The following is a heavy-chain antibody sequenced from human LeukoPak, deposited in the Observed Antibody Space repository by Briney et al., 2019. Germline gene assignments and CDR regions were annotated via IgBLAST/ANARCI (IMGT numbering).Heavy chain of an antibody. CDR1: GGSISSYY. CDR3: AGQKFGELSGGMDV. Sequence: SETLSLTCTVSGGSISSYYWSWIRQPPGKGLEWIGYIYYSGSTNYNPSLKSRVTISVDTSKNQFSLKLSSVTAADTAVYYCAGQKFGELSGGMDVWGQGTTVTVSS. CDR2: IYYSGST. V-gene: IGHV4-59*01. J-gene: IGHJ6*02. D-gene: IGHD3-10*01.